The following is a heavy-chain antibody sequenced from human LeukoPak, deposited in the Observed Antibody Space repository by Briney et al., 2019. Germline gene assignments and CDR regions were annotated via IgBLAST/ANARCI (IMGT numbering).Heavy chain of an antibody. Sequence: PGGSLRLSCAASGFTFSSYSMDWVRQAPGKGLEWVSYISSSGSTIYYADSVKGRFTISRANAKNSLYLQMNSLRAEDTAVYYCAGEVVAAIQNWFDPWGQGTLVTVSS. J-gene: IGHJ5*02. D-gene: IGHD2-15*01. V-gene: IGHV3-48*04. CDR1: GFTFSSYS. CDR2: ISSSGSTI. CDR3: AGEVVAAIQNWFDP.